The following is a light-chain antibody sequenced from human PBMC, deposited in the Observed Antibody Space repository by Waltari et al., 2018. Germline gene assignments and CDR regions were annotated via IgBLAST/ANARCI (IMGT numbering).Light chain of an antibody. Sequence: QSALTQPASVSGSPGQSITISCTGTSSDVGGYNYVSWDQQHPGQAPKLMIYDVSKRPSGVSNRFSGSKSGNTASLTISGLQAEDEADYYCSSYTSSSTPVVFGGGTKLTVL. CDR3: SSYTSSSTPVV. CDR1: SSDVGGYNY. J-gene: IGLJ2*01. V-gene: IGLV2-14*01. CDR2: DVS.